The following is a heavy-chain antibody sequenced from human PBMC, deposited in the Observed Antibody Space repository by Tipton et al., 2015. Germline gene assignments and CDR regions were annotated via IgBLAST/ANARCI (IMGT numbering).Heavy chain of an antibody. J-gene: IGHJ4*02. D-gene: IGHD3-16*01. CDR2: IAPLFRTA. CDR1: GDIFLKSA. Sequence: QLVQSGAEVVKPGSSVKVSCMASGDIFLKSAVTWVRQAPGHGLEWMGGIAPLFRTATYAHRFLHRVTFTAAADESAPTVFMELNSLTFEDTAIYYCAADRVVTFGGVLDNWGQGTLVTVSS. V-gene: IGHV1-69*01. CDR3: AADRVVTFGGVLDN.